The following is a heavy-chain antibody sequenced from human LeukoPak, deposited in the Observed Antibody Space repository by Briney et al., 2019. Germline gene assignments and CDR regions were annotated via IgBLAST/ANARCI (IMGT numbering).Heavy chain of an antibody. CDR1: GFTFNIYS. CDR2: ITSTIGYI. V-gene: IGHV3-21*01. Sequence: GGSLRLSCAASGFTFNIYSMHWVRQAPGKGLEWVSIITSTIGYIDYADSVKGRFTISRDNAKNSLYLQLNSLRAEDTAAYYCATDYAGNSLWHQYALGVWGQGATVTASS. CDR3: ATDYAGNSLWHQYALGV. J-gene: IGHJ6*02. D-gene: IGHD4-23*01.